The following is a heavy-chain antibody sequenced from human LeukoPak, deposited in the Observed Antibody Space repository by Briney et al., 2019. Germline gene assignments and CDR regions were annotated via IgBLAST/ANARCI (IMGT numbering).Heavy chain of an antibody. CDR2: ISYDGSNR. V-gene: IGHV3-30*04. CDR1: GFTFSSYA. J-gene: IGHJ5*02. CDR3: AREIIAAAGTWVFSNWFDP. Sequence: HPGRSLRLSCAASGFTFSSYAMHWVRQAPGKGLEWVAVISYDGSNRYYADSVKGRFTISRDNSKNTLYLQVNSLRAEDTAVYYCAREIIAAAGTWVFSNWFDPWGQGTLVTVSS. D-gene: IGHD6-13*01.